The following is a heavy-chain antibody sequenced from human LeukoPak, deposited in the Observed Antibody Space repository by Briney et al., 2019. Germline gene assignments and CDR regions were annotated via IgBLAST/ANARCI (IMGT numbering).Heavy chain of an antibody. CDR1: GFTFSSYG. D-gene: IGHD6-19*01. CDR3: ARDCIAVAGREGSAFDI. J-gene: IGHJ3*02. CDR2: IWHDGSNK. V-gene: IGHV3-33*01. Sequence: GRSLRLSCAASGFTFSSYGMHWVRQAPGKGLEWVAVIWHDGSNKYYADSMKGQFTISRDNSKNTLYLQMNSLRAEDTAVYYCARDCIAVAGREGSAFDIGGQATSATVSS.